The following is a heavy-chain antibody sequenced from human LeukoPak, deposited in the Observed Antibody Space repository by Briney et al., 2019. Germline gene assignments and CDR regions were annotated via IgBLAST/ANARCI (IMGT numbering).Heavy chain of an antibody. CDR3: ASRNDYYDSSGYYPFDY. D-gene: IGHD3-22*01. CDR2: INPSGGST. Sequence: ASVKVSCKASGHTFTSYYMHWVRQAPGQGLEWMGIINPSGGSTSYAQKFQGRVTMTRDTSTSTVYMELSSLRSEDTAVYYCASRNDYYDSSGYYPFDYWGQGTLVTVSS. V-gene: IGHV1-46*01. J-gene: IGHJ4*02. CDR1: GHTFTSYY.